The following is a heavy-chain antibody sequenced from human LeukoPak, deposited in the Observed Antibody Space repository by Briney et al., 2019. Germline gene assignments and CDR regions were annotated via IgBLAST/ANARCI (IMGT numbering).Heavy chain of an antibody. CDR1: GVSITSISYE. J-gene: IGHJ4*02. V-gene: IGHV4-61*02. CDR3: ARELDS. CDR2: IYARGIS. Sequence: SETLSLTCTVSGVSITSISYEWSWVRQPAGKGLGWIGCIYARGISNYNPSIKTLATMSIDTSKDQFSLNLGSVTATETAIYYCARELDSWGQGTLVTVSS.